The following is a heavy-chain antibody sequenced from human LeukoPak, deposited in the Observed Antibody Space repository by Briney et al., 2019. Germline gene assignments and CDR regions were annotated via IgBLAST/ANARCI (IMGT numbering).Heavy chain of an antibody. D-gene: IGHD3-16*01. CDR2: INAGNGNT. V-gene: IGHV1-3*01. CDR3: ARSTQGVWGAFDI. Sequence: ASVKVSCKASGYTFTSYGISWVRQAPGQRLEWMGWINAGNGNTKYSQKFQGRVTITRDTSASTAYMELSSLRSEDTAVYYCARSTQGVWGAFDIWGQGTMVTVSS. CDR1: GYTFTSYG. J-gene: IGHJ3*02.